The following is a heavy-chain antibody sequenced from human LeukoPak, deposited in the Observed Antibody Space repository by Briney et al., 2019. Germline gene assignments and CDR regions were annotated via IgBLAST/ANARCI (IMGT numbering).Heavy chain of an antibody. Sequence: GESLKISCKGSGYSFTSYWIGWVRKMQGKGLKWMGLIYPGDSDPRYSTSFQGQVAISADQSISTAYLQWSSLKASDTAMYYCARWALTYEGMGFDYWGQGTLVTVSS. CDR1: GYSFTSYW. V-gene: IGHV5-51*01. CDR3: ARWALTYEGMGFDY. CDR2: IYPGDSDP. D-gene: IGHD5-12*01. J-gene: IGHJ4*02.